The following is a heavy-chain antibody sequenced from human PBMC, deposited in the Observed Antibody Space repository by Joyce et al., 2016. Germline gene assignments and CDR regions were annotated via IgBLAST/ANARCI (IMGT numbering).Heavy chain of an antibody. CDR3: ARAPRGPGYFDS. D-gene: IGHD3-10*01. Sequence: QLLLQESGPGLVKTSQTLSLTCAVSGDSFTTGGYAWNWIRQPPGKGLEWIGDIYHSGNTHFTPSLQSRVTISLDRSKSQFSLKLSSVTAADTAGYYCARAPRGPGYFDSWGQGTLVTVSS. J-gene: IGHJ4*02. CDR2: IYHSGNT. V-gene: IGHV4-30-2*01. CDR1: GDSFTTGGYA.